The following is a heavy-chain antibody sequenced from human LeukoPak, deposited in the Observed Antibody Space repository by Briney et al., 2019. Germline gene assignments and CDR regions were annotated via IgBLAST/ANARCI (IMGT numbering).Heavy chain of an antibody. CDR2: IYYTGNT. CDR3: ARMGPWGISGVVPKALDY. CDR1: GGSISSVSYY. D-gene: IGHD3-3*01. V-gene: IGHV4-39*01. Sequence: SETLSLTCTVSGGSISSVSYYWGWIRQPPGRGLEWIGIIYYTGNTYSDPSLKTRVTISVDTSKNQFSLKLSSVTAADTAVYYCARMGPWGISGVVPKALDYWGQGTLVTVSS. J-gene: IGHJ4*02.